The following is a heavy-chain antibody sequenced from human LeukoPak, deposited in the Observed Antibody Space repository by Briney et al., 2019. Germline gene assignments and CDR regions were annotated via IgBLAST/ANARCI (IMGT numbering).Heavy chain of an antibody. Sequence: PGRSLRLSCAASGFTFSSYGMHWVRQAPGKGLEWVAVISYDGSNKYYADSVKGRFTISRDNSKNTLYLQMNSLRAEDTAVYYCARLRHKIWNYSDYWGQGTLVTVSS. D-gene: IGHD1-1*01. CDR1: GFTFSSYG. CDR3: ARLRHKIWNYSDY. CDR2: ISYDGSNK. V-gene: IGHV3-30*03. J-gene: IGHJ4*02.